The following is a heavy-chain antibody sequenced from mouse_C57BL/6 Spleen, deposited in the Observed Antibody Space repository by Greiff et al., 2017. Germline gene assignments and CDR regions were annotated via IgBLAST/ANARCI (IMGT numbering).Heavy chain of an antibody. CDR1: GFSFNTYA. Sequence: EVKLVESGGGLVQPKGSLKLSCAASGFSFNTYAMNWVRQAPGKGLEWVARIRSKSNNYATYYADSVKDRFTISRDDSESMLYLQMNNLKTEDTAMYYCVRNYGNLGAMDYWGQGTSVTVSS. CDR2: IRSKSNNYAT. J-gene: IGHJ4*01. V-gene: IGHV10-1*01. D-gene: IGHD2-1*01. CDR3: VRNYGNLGAMDY.